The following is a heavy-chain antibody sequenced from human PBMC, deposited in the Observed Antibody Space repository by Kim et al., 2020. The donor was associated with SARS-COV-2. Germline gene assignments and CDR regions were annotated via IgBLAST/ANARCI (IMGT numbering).Heavy chain of an antibody. CDR1: GFTFSNAW. CDR2: IKSKTDGGTT. Sequence: GGSLRLSCAASGFTFSNAWMSWVRQAPGKGLEWVGRIKSKTDGGTTDYAAPVKGRFTISRDDSKNTLYLQMNSLKTEDTAVYYCTTESWFGELTSSHWGQGTLVTVSS. J-gene: IGHJ4*02. CDR3: TTESWFGELTSSH. V-gene: IGHV3-15*01. D-gene: IGHD3-10*01.